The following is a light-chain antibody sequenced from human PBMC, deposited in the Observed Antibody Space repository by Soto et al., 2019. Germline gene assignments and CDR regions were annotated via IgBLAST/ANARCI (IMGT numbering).Light chain of an antibody. CDR3: QQYGSSGT. J-gene: IGKJ1*01. V-gene: IGKV3-20*01. CDR1: QSVSNNY. Sequence: EIVSTQSPGTLSLSPGEIATLSCRASQSVSNNYLAWYQQKPGQAPRLLIYGASNRATGIPDRFSGSGSGTDFTLTISRLEPEDFAVYYCQQYGSSGTFGQGTKVDIK. CDR2: GAS.